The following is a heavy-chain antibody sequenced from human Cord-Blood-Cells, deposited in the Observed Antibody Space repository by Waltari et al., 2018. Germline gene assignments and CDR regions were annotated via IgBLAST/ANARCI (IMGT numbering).Heavy chain of an antibody. CDR2: ILPIFGTA. V-gene: IGHV1-69*06. D-gene: IGHD3-3*01. Sequence: QVQLVQSGAEVKKPGSSVKVSCKASGGTFSSYAISWVRQAPGQGLEWMGGILPIFGTAKYAQKFQGRVTNTADKSTSTAYMELSSLRTEDTAVYFCARETASITIFGVVIDAFDIWGQGTMVTVSS. J-gene: IGHJ3*02. CDR3: ARETASITIFGVVIDAFDI. CDR1: GGTFSSYA.